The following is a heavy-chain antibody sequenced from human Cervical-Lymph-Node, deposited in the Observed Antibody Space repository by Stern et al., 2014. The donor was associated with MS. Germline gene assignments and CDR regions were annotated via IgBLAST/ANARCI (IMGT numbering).Heavy chain of an antibody. Sequence: DQLVESGGGVVQPGRSLRLSCAASGFTFSSYGMHWVRQAPGKGLEWVAVISYDGSNKYYADSVKGRFTISRDNSKNTLYLQMNSLRAEDTAVYYCAKEPSTYSSPYYYYYYGMDVWGQVTTVTVSS. J-gene: IGHJ6*02. D-gene: IGHD6-13*01. CDR3: AKEPSTYSSPYYYYYYGMDV. V-gene: IGHV3-30*18. CDR1: GFTFSSYG. CDR2: ISYDGSNK.